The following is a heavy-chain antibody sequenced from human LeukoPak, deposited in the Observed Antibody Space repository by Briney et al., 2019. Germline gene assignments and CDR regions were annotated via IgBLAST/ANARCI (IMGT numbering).Heavy chain of an antibody. D-gene: IGHD3-22*01. V-gene: IGHV1-3*01. CDR3: AIEDYYDSSGYNWFDP. CDR2: INAGNGNT. Sequence: ASVKVSFTASGYTFTSYAMHWVRQAPGQRLEWMGWINAGNGNTKYSQKFQGRVTITRDTSASTAYMELSGLRSEDTAVYYCAIEDYYDSSGYNWFDPWGQGTLVTVSS. J-gene: IGHJ5*02. CDR1: GYTFTSYA.